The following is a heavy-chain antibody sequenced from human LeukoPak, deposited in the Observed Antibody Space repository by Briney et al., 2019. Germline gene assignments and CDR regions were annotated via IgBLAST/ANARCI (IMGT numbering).Heavy chain of an antibody. CDR2: IYYSGST. CDR3: ARVTYYDFWSGYYTGIWSDP. CDR1: GGSISSYY. J-gene: IGHJ5*02. Sequence: SETLSLTCTVSGGSISSYYWSWIRQPPGKGLEWIGYIYYSGSTNYNPSLKSRVTISVDTSKNQFSLKLSSVTAADTAVYYCARVTYYDFWSGYYTGIWSDPWGQGTLVTVSS. D-gene: IGHD3-3*01. V-gene: IGHV4-59*01.